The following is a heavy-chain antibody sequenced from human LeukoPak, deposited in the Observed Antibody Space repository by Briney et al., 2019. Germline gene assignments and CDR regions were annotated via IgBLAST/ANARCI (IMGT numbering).Heavy chain of an antibody. D-gene: IGHD5-18*01. CDR3: ARGIRGYSYGSFDY. CDR2: IYYSGST. Sequence: ASETLSLTCTVSGGSISSYYWSWIRQPPGKGLEWIGYIYYSGSTNYNPSLKSRVTISVDTSKNQFSLKLSSVTAADTAVYYCARGIRGYSYGSFDYWGQGTLVTVSS. V-gene: IGHV4-59*01. J-gene: IGHJ4*02. CDR1: GGSISSYY.